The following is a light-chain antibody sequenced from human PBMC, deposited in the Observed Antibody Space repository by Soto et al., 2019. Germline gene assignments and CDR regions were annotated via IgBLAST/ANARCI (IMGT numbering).Light chain of an antibody. CDR2: DVN. J-gene: IGLJ2*01. CDR3: CSCAGSPP. V-gene: IGLV2-11*01. CDR1: SSDVGGSDY. Sequence: QSALTQPRSVSGSPGQSVAISCNGSSSDVGGSDYVSWYQQHPGKAPRLIIYDVNKRPSGVPDRFSGSKSGNTASLIISGLQAEDEADYYCCSCAGSPPFGGGTKLTVL.